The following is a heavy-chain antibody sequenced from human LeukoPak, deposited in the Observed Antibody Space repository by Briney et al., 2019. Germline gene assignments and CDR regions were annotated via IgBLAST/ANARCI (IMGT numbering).Heavy chain of an antibody. CDR2: IYRDGSNT. J-gene: IGHJ4*02. CDR3: ARDGDAYNFDF. Sequence: SGGSLRLSCAASGFTFSNYWMHWVRQVPGKGLVWVSRIYRDGSNTDYADSVKGRFIISRDNVKNTLYLQMNCLRADDTAVYYCARDGDAYNFDFWGQGALVTVSS. CDR1: GFTFSNYW. D-gene: IGHD5-24*01. V-gene: IGHV3-74*01.